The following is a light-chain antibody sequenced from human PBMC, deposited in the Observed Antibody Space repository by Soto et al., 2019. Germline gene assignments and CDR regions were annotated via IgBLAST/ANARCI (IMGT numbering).Light chain of an antibody. CDR2: AAS. V-gene: IGKV1-39*01. J-gene: IGKJ4*01. CDR3: QQSYSTLT. CDR1: QSISSY. Sequence: DIQMTQSPSSLSASVGDRVTITCRASQSISSYLNWYQQKPGKXPXXLIYAASSLQSGVPSRFSGSGSGTDFTLTISSLQPEDFATDYCQQSYSTLTFGGGTKVDIK.